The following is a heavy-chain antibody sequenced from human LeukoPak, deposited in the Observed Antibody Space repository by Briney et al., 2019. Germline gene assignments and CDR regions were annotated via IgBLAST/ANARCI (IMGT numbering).Heavy chain of an antibody. V-gene: IGHV1-46*01. J-gene: IGHJ4*02. CDR3: ARISVGSSPRDY. CDR1: EYIFTTYY. CDR2: INPSGGST. D-gene: IGHD2-2*01. Sequence: ASVKVSCKAPEYIFTTYYIHWIRQAPGQGLQWMGVINPSGGSTSYAQRFQGRVTMTRDTSTSTVYMELSSPKSEDTAVYYCARISVGSSPRDYWGQGTLVTVSS.